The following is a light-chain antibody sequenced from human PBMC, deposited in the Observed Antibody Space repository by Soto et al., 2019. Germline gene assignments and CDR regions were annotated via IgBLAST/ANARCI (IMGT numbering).Light chain of an antibody. Sequence: EIVLTQSPATLSLSPGERATLSCRASQSVSSNLAWYQQKPGQPPRLLIYEASTRATGIPGRFSGSGSGTDFTLTISSLEPEDFAVYYCQQRDSWPLTFGGGTKVEIK. CDR2: EAS. CDR3: QQRDSWPLT. V-gene: IGKV3-11*01. J-gene: IGKJ4*01. CDR1: QSVSSN.